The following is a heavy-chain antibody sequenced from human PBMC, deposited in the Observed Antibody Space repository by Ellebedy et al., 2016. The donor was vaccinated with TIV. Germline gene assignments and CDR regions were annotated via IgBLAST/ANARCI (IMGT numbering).Heavy chain of an antibody. CDR1: GWSLSPYF. J-gene: IGHJ6*02. CDR3: ARGRPAVVGALNYGLDV. D-gene: IGHD6-19*01. Sequence: MPSETLSLTCAVSGWSLSPYFLPRIPWPPGHGLEWIGEICHSGVTNYKPSLKSRVSISQDTSKSQFSLQLSSVAAADTAVYYCARGRPAVVGALNYGLDVWGQGTTVTVSS. V-gene: IGHV4-34*01. CDR2: ICHSGVT.